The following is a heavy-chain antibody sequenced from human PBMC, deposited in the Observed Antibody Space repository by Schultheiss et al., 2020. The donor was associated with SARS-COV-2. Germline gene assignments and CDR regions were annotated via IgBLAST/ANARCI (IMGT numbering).Heavy chain of an antibody. V-gene: IGHV3-23*01. CDR1: GFTFSSYG. CDR2: ISGSGGST. D-gene: IGHD5/OR15-5a*01. Sequence: GESLKISCAASGFTFSSYGMHWVRQAPGKGLEWVSAISGSGGSTYYADSVKGRFTISRDNSKNTLYLQMNSLRAEDTAVYYCAKSPYSVYDAFDIWGQGTMVTVSS. CDR3: AKSPYSVYDAFDI. J-gene: IGHJ3*02.